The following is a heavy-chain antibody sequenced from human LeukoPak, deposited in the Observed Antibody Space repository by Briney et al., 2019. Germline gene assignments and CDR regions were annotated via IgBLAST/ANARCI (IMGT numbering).Heavy chain of an antibody. CDR2: ISDIGSI. Sequence: SETLSLTCTVSGGSISSYYWSWIRQPPGKGLVWLAYISDIGSINYNPSLKSRVTISLDTSKNQFSLKLSSVTAADTAVYYCAGHHPRNTVDFWGQGTLVTVSS. V-gene: IGHV4-59*08. CDR3: AGHHPRNTVDF. J-gene: IGHJ4*02. D-gene: IGHD2/OR15-2a*01. CDR1: GGSISSYY.